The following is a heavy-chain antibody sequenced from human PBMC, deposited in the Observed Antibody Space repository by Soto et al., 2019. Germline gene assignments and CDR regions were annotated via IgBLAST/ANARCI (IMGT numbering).Heavy chain of an antibody. CDR2: ISAYNGNT. CDR1: GYTFTSYG. J-gene: IGHJ5*02. CDR3: ARVNCSSTSCYTSFDP. D-gene: IGHD2-2*02. V-gene: IGHV1-18*01. Sequence: ASVKVSGKASGYTFTSYGISWVRQAPGQGLEWMGWISAYNGNTNYAQKLQGRVTMTTDTSTSTAYMELRSLRSDDTAVYYCARVNCSSTSCYTSFDPWGQGTLVTVSS.